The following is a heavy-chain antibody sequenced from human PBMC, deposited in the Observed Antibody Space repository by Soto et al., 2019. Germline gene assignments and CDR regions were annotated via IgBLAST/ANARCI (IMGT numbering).Heavy chain of an antibody. V-gene: IGHV3-30*18. CDR1: GFTFSSYG. D-gene: IGHD5-18*01. CDR3: VKERYAQLWLEDYGMDV. J-gene: IGHJ6*02. CDR2: ISYDGTDK. Sequence: GGSLRLSCAASGFTFSSYGIHWVRQAPGKGLEWVALISYDGTDKYYADSVKGRFTISRDNSKNTLYRQMSSLGPEDTAVYYCVKERYAQLWLEDYGMDVWGQGTTVTVSS.